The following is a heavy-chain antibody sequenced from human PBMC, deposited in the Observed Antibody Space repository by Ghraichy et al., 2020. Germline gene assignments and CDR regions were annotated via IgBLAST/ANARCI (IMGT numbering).Heavy chain of an antibody. CDR1: GGPITSYY. D-gene: IGHD3-22*01. J-gene: IGHJ4*02. V-gene: IGHV4-59*08. CDR2: VYFSGIT. CDR3: ARLSAYYFDTSGYSFAY. Sequence: SETLSLTCTVSGGPITSYYWSWIRQPPGKGLEWIGYVYFSGITSYNPSLESRVTMSVDTSENQFSLKLTFVTASDTAIYYCARLSAYYFDTSGYSFAYWGQGTLLTVSS.